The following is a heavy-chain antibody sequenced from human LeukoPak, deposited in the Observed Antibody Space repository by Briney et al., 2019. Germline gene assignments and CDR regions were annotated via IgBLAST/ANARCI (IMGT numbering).Heavy chain of an antibody. Sequence: PGGSLRLSCSASGCTFSSYGMSWVRQAPGKGLEWVSAISGSGGSTYYADSVKGRFTISRDNSKNTLYLQMNSLRAEDTAVYYCAKGYNWNDCWGQGTLVTVSS. J-gene: IGHJ5*01. V-gene: IGHV3-23*01. CDR1: GCTFSSYG. CDR2: ISGSGGST. CDR3: AKGYNWNDC.